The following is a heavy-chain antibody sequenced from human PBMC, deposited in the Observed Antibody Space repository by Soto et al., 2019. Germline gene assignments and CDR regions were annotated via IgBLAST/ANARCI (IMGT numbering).Heavy chain of an antibody. CDR2: IYPGDSDT. Sequence: GELLKICCNGAGYSFTIYWIGLVLQMPGKGLEWMWIIYPGDSDTRYSPSFQGQVTISADKSISTAYLQWSSLKASDTAMYYCARPDTAMATPPGYWGQGTLVTVSS. CDR3: ARPDTAMATPPGY. V-gene: IGHV5-51*01. D-gene: IGHD5-18*01. CDR1: GYSFTIYW. J-gene: IGHJ4*02.